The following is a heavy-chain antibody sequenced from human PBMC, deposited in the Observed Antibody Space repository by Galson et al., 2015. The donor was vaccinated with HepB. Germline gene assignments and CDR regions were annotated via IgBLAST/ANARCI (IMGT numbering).Heavy chain of an antibody. CDR2: TYYRSKWNN. CDR1: GDSASTYSAT. V-gene: IGHV6-1*01. Sequence: CAIPGDSASTYSATWYWISQFPSRGLEWLGRTYYRSKWNNDYAESVKSRITINTDTSKNQISLQMNTVTPEDTAVYYCACVRWLVSYYLDYWGQGTLVTVSS. J-gene: IGHJ4*02. CDR3: ACVRWLVSYYLDY. D-gene: IGHD6-19*01.